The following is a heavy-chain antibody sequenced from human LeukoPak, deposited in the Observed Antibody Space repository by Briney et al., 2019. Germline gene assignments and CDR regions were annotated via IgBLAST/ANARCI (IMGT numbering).Heavy chain of an antibody. D-gene: IGHD4-17*01. CDR2: ISGGGETT. CDR1: GFTFNNYP. V-gene: IGHV3-23*01. Sequence: PGGSLRLSCAASGFTFNNYPMNWVRQAPGKGLEWVSSISGGGETTYYADSAKGRFTISRDNSQNTLYLQMNSLRAEDTAVYYCARDYADYVGYFFFDYWGQGTLVTVSS. J-gene: IGHJ4*02. CDR3: ARDYADYVGYFFFDY.